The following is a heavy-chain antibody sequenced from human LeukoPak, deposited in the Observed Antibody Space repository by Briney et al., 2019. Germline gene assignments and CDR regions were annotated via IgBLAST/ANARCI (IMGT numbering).Heavy chain of an antibody. D-gene: IGHD3-22*01. CDR3: ATVLHYYDSSGYSLTRRFNSNWFDP. CDR2: FDPEDGET. CDR1: GYTLTELS. J-gene: IGHJ5*02. Sequence: ASVKVSCKVSGYTLTELSMHWVRQAPGKGLEWMGGFDPEDGETIYAQKLQGRVTMTEDTSTETAYMELSSLRSEDTAVYYCATVLHYYDSSGYSLTRRFNSNWFDPWGQGTLVTVSS. V-gene: IGHV1-24*01.